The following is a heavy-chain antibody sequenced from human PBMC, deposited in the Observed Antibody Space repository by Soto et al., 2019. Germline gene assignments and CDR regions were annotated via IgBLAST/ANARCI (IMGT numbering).Heavy chain of an antibody. CDR1: GFTFSSYA. CDR2: IWYDGSNQ. J-gene: IGHJ4*02. D-gene: IGHD5-18*01. Sequence: QVQLVESGGGVVQPGRSLRLSCAASGFTFSSYAMHWVRQAPGKGLEWVAVIWYDGSNQHYVDSVKGRFTISRDNSKNTLYLQKNSLRAEDTAVYYCARAKWIQLPDYWGQGTLVIVSS. CDR3: ARAKWIQLPDY. V-gene: IGHV3-33*01.